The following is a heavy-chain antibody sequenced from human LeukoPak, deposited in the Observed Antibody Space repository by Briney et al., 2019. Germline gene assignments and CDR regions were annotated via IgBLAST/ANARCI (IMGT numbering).Heavy chain of an antibody. V-gene: IGHV3-30*18. D-gene: IGHD1-1*01. J-gene: IGHJ5*02. CDR2: ISYDGSDK. CDR1: GFTFSNYG. Sequence: PGGSLRLSCAASGFTFSNYGMHWVRQAPGKGLEWVAVISYDGSDKYYADSVKGRFTISRDNSKNTLYLQMNSLRAEDTALYYCAKGWRMSDPWGQGTLVTVSS. CDR3: AKGWRMSDP.